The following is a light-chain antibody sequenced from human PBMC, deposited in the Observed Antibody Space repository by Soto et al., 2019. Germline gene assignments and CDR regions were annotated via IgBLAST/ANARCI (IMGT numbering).Light chain of an antibody. CDR3: QYFDNSPLYT. Sequence: IVLTQSPGTLSLSPVERATLSCRASQSGSIHSLAWYQQKPGQAPRLLIYDTTTRAPGIPDRFSGSGSGTDFTLTISRMEPEDFAVYYCQYFDNSPLYTFGQGTRLEIK. CDR2: DTT. J-gene: IGKJ5*01. CDR1: QSGSIHS. V-gene: IGKV3-20*01.